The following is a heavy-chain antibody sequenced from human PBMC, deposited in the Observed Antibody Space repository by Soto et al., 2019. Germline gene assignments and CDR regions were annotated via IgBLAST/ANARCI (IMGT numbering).Heavy chain of an antibody. V-gene: IGHV3-48*02. Sequence: EVQLVESGGGLVQPGGSLRLSCAASGFTFSSYSMNWVRQAPGKGLEWVSYISSSSSTIYYADSVKGRFTISRDNAKNSLYLQMNSLRDEDTAVYYCARDDWNRGWTYDYGMDVWGQGTTVTVSS. D-gene: IGHD1-1*01. J-gene: IGHJ6*02. CDR1: GFTFSSYS. CDR2: ISSSSSTI. CDR3: ARDDWNRGWTYDYGMDV.